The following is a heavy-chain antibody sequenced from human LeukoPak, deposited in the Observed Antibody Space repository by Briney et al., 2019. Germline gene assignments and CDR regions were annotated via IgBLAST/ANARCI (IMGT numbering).Heavy chain of an antibody. CDR3: VKGSGSGSLDYYFDY. Sequence: GGSLRLSCSVSGFTFSMYSMHWVRQAPGKGLEYVSSIITNGGTTYYADSVRGRFIISRDNFQSTLYLQVSSLRTEDTAVYYCVKGSGSGSLDYYFDYWGQGTLVTVSS. J-gene: IGHJ4*02. D-gene: IGHD3-10*01. CDR2: IITNGGTT. V-gene: IGHV3-64D*06. CDR1: GFTFSMYS.